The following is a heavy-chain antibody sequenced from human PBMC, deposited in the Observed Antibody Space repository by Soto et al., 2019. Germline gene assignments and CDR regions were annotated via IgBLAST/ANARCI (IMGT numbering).Heavy chain of an antibody. CDR3: GRAIGRGIIRD. V-gene: IGHV3-21*01. Sequence: EVQLVESGGGLVKPGGSLRLSCTASGFIFRTYGMTWVRQAPGKGLEWVSSIYSSGTFIYYADSVEGRFTISRDDAKNSLFLQMNSLRAEDTAVYYCGRAIGRGIIRDWGQGTLVTVSS. D-gene: IGHD3-10*01. CDR2: IYSSGTFI. CDR1: GFIFRTYG. J-gene: IGHJ4*02.